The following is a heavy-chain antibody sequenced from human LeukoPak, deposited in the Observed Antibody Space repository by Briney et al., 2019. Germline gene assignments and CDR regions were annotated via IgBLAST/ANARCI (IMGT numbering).Heavy chain of an antibody. Sequence: GESLQISCKGSGYNFTSYWIGGVRRVPGKGLEGMGIIYPGDSDTRYSPSFQGQVTISADKSISTAYLQWSSLKASDTAMYYCARAIYDYYDSSGLEAFDIWGQGTMVTVSS. CDR3: ARAIYDYYDSSGLEAFDI. D-gene: IGHD3-22*01. CDR2: IYPGDSDT. V-gene: IGHV5-51*01. CDR1: GYNFTSYW. J-gene: IGHJ3*02.